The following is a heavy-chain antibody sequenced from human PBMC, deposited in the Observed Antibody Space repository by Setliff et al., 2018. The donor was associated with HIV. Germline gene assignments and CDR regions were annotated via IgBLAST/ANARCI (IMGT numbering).Heavy chain of an antibody. CDR1: GGSFTTYY. D-gene: IGHD3-10*01. J-gene: IGHJ6*02. V-gene: IGHV4-30-4*01. CDR2: IYYSGST. CDR3: ARTLSAYGSGSYTDYGMDV. Sequence: PSETLSLTCAVYGGSFTTYYWSWIRQTPGKGLEWIGYIYYSGSTYYNPSLKSRVTISVDTSKNQFSLKLSAVTAADTAVYYCARTLSAYGSGSYTDYGMDVWGQGTTVTVSS.